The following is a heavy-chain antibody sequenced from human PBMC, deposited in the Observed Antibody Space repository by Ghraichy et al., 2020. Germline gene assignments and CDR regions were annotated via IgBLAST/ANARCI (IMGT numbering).Heavy chain of an antibody. CDR1: GFTFSNAW. D-gene: IGHD4-17*01. CDR2: IKSKTDGGTT. V-gene: IGHV3-15*01. CDR3: TIMTTVPHFDY. Sequence: LSLTCAASGFTFSNAWMSWVRQAPGKGGEWVGRIKSKTDGGTTDYAAPVKGRFTISRDDSKNTLYLQMNSLKTEDTAVYYCTIMTTVPHFDYWGQGTLVTVSS. J-gene: IGHJ4*02.